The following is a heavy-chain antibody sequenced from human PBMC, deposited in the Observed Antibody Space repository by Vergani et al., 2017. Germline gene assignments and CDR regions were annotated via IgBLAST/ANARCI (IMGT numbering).Heavy chain of an antibody. D-gene: IGHD2-15*01. CDR2: IYYSGST. CDR1: GGSISSGGYY. CDR3: ARLDCSGGSCHSSYYMDV. V-gene: IGHV4-31*03. Sequence: QVQLQESGPGLVKPSQTLSLTCTVSGGSISSGGYYWSWIRQHPGKGLEWIGYIYYSGSTYYNPSLKSRVTISVDTSKNQFSLKRSSVTAADTAVYYCARLDCSGGSCHSSYYMDVWGKGTTVTVSS. J-gene: IGHJ6*03.